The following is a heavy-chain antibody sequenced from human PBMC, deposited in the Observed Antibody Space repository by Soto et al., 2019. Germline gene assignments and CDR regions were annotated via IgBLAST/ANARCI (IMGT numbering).Heavy chain of an antibody. V-gene: IGHV3-21*01. CDR2: ISGSSSYI. CDR3: ARDRKYDFWSGSHFPMPFDI. CDR1: GFTFSSYS. J-gene: IGHJ3*02. D-gene: IGHD3-3*01. Sequence: GGSLRLSCAASGFTFSSYSMNWVRQAPGKGLEWVSSISGSSSYIYYADSVKGRFTISRDNAKNSLYLQMNSLRAEDTAVYYCARDRKYDFWSGSHFPMPFDIWGQGTMVTVSS.